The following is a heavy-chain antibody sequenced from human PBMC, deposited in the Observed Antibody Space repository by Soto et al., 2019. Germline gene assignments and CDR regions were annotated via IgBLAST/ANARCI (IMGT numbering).Heavy chain of an antibody. Sequence: QVQLVQSGAEVKKPGSSVKVSCKASGGTFSSYAISWVRQAPGQGLEWMGGIIPIFGTANYAQKFQGRVTITADESTSTAYMELSSLRSEDTAVYYCARGDRDIVVVPAAKDFDYYYYGMDVWGQGPTVTVSS. CDR2: IIPIFGTA. CDR3: ARGDRDIVVVPAAKDFDYYYYGMDV. CDR1: GGTFSSYA. J-gene: IGHJ6*02. V-gene: IGHV1-69*01. D-gene: IGHD2-2*01.